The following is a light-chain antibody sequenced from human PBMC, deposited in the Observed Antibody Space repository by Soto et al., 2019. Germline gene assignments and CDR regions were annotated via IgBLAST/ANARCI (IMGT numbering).Light chain of an antibody. J-gene: IGLJ3*02. V-gene: IGLV1-44*01. CDR2: SNY. Sequence: QSALTQPPSASGTPGQRVTISCSRSSSNIGNNTVNWYQQLPGTAPKLLIYSNYQRPSGVPDRFSGSKSGTSASLAISGLQSEDEADYYCAAWDDSLNGWVFGGGTKLTVL. CDR3: AAWDDSLNGWV. CDR1: SSNIGNNT.